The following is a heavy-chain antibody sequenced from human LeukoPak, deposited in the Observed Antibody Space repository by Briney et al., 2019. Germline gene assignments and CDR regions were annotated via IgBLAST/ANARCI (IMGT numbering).Heavy chain of an antibody. Sequence: GESLKISCEGSGYSFSNYWIGWVRQIPVKGLGWMGIIYPGDYETRYSPSFQGLVTISVDKSISTAYLQWSSLKASDTAMYYCAIPPGYCGNDCSFDHWGQGTLVTVSS. D-gene: IGHD2-21*02. J-gene: IGHJ4*02. V-gene: IGHV5-51*01. CDR3: AIPPGYCGNDCSFDH. CDR2: IYPGDYET. CDR1: GYSFSNYW.